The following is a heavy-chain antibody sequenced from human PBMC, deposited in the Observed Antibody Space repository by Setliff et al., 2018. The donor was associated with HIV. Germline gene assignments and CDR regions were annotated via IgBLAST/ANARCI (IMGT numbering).Heavy chain of an antibody. D-gene: IGHD3-3*01. CDR3: VRGVQSPPHYSYYYMDV. CDR1: GYTFTSYY. CDR2: IIPISGTA. J-gene: IGHJ6*03. V-gene: IGHV1-69*06. Sequence: SVKVSCKASGYTFTSYYMHWVRQAPGQGLEWMGGIIPISGTANYAQRFQGKVTITADKSTSTVYMELTSLRFDDTAMYYCVRGVQSPPHYSYYYMDVWGEGTMVTVSS.